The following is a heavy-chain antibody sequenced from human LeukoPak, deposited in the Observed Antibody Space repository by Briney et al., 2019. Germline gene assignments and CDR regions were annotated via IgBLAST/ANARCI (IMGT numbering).Heavy chain of an antibody. CDR3: ARDHRMATGWFDP. Sequence: GGSLRLSCAASGFTFSSYWMSWVRQAPGKGLEWVANIKQDGSEKYYVDSVKGRFTISRDNSKNTLYLQMNSLRAEDTAVYYCARDHRMATGWFDPWGQGTLVTVSS. CDR2: IKQDGSEK. J-gene: IGHJ5*02. CDR1: GFTFSSYW. V-gene: IGHV3-7*01. D-gene: IGHD5-24*01.